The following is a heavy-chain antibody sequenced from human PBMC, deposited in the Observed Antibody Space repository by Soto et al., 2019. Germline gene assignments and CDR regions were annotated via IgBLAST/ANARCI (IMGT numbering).Heavy chain of an antibody. CDR3: ARGPAKYSGYENIDY. CDR2: IWYDGSNK. CDR1: GFTFSSYG. J-gene: IGHJ4*02. Sequence: GGSLRLSCAASGFTFSSYGMHWVRQAPGKGLEWVAVIWYDGSNKYYADSVKGRFTISRDNSKNTLYLQMNSLRAEDTAVYYCARGPAKYSGYENIDYWGQGTLVTVSS. D-gene: IGHD5-12*01. V-gene: IGHV3-33*01.